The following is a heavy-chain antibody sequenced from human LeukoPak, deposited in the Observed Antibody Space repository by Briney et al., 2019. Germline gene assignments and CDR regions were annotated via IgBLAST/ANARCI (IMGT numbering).Heavy chain of an antibody. CDR3: VPSNSFEYYFDY. Sequence: ASVKVSCKASGYTFTGYYIHWVRQAPGQGLEWMGWINPTSGDTNYVQKFQGRVTMTRDTSISTAYMELNRLRSDDTAVYYCVPSNSFEYYFDYWGQGTLVTVSS. CDR2: INPTSGDT. V-gene: IGHV1-2*02. D-gene: IGHD3-16*01. J-gene: IGHJ4*02. CDR1: GYTFTGYY.